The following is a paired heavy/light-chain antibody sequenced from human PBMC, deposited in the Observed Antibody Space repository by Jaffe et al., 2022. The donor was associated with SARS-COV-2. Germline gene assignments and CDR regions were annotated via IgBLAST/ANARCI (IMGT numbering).Heavy chain of an antibody. J-gene: IGHJ4*02. V-gene: IGHV3-11*01. Sequence: QVQLVESGGGLVKPGGSLRLSCAASGFTFSDYYMSWFRQAPGKGLEWVSYISSNGETIYYADSVKGRFTISRDNAQNSLHLQMNSLRAEDTAIYYCARDLYGNGWQPKLYWGQGTLVTVSS. CDR1: GFTFSDYY. CDR2: ISSNGETI. CDR3: ARDLYGNGWQPKLY. D-gene: IGHD6-19*01.
Light chain of an antibody. J-gene: IGKJ2*01. CDR2: KAS. CDR1: QSISAW. Sequence: DIQMTQSPSTLSASVGDRVTITCRASQSISAWLAWYQQKPGQAPKLLIYKASSLRSGVPSRFSGSGSGTEFTLTISSLQSDDSATYYCQQYNTYSPWYTFGQGTKLEI. CDR3: QQYNTYSPWYT. V-gene: IGKV1-5*03.